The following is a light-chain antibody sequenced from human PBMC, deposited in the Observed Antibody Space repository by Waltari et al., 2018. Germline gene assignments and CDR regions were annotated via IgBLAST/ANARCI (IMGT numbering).Light chain of an antibody. Sequence: EVVLTQSPATLSLSPGERATLSCRASQSVSLYLVWYQQKPGQAPRLLISDASNRATGIPARFSGGGSGTDFTLTISSLEPEDSAVYYCQQRNTWPTVTFGGGTKVEIK. V-gene: IGKV3-11*01. CDR3: QQRNTWPTVT. CDR1: QSVSLY. J-gene: IGKJ4*01. CDR2: DAS.